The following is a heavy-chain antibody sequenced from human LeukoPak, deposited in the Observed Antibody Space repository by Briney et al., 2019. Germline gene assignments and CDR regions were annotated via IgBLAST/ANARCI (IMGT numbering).Heavy chain of an antibody. D-gene: IGHD3-10*01. CDR2: IYPGDSDT. V-gene: IGHV5-51*01. Sequence: GESLKISCKGSGYSFANFWIGWVRQMPGKGLEWMGIIYPGDSDTRYSPSFPGQVTISADRSINTAYLQWSSLKASDIAIYYCARLMVRGLIITYFDYWAQGTLVTVSS. J-gene: IGHJ4*02. CDR1: GYSFANFW. CDR3: ARLMVRGLIITYFDY.